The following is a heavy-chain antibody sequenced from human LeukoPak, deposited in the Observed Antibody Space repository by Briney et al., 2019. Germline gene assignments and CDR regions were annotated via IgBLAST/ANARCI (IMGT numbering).Heavy chain of an antibody. Sequence: SETLSLTCTVSGGSISSSSYYWGWIRQPPGKGLEWIGSIYYSGSTYYNPSLKSRVTISVDTSKNQFSLKLSSVTAADTAVYYCARHKRRAPLDYWGQGTLVTVSS. CDR1: GGSISSSSYY. CDR2: IYYSGST. CDR3: ARHKRRAPLDY. J-gene: IGHJ4*02. V-gene: IGHV4-39*01.